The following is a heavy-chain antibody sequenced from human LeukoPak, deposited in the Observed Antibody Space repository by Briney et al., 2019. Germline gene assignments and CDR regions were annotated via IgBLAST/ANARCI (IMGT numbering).Heavy chain of an antibody. CDR2: IWYGGSNK. D-gene: IGHD2-15*01. CDR3: AKALGDRYCSGGSCYSSYYYYYYYMDV. J-gene: IGHJ6*03. Sequence: AGGSLRLSCAASGFTFSSYGMHWVRQAPGKGLEWVAVIWYGGSNKYYADSVKGRFTISRDNSKNTLYLQMNSLRAEDTAVYYCAKALGDRYCSGGSCYSSYYYYYYYMDVWGKGTTVTVSS. CDR1: GFTFSSYG. V-gene: IGHV3-33*06.